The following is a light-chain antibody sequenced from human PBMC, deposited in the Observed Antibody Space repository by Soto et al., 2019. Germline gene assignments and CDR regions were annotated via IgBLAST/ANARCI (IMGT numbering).Light chain of an antibody. CDR1: QSVDSSF. J-gene: IGKJ1*01. CDR3: QQYVSSVT. V-gene: IGKV3-20*01. CDR2: GAS. Sequence: EIVLTQSPGSLSLSPGERATLSCRASQSVDSSFFAWYQQKPGQAPRLLIYGASNRATGIPDRFSGSGSGTDFTLKISRLEPEEFAVYYCQQYVSSVTFGQGTKVEI.